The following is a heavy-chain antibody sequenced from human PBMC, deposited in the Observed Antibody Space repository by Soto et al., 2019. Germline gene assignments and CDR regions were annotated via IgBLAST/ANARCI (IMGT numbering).Heavy chain of an antibody. J-gene: IGHJ4*02. V-gene: IGHV1-3*04. CDR1: GYAFIRYG. Sequence: ASVKVSCKVSGYAFIRYGIHWVRQAPGQRLEWMGWINTANGNRKYAEKFQGRVTITRDTSASTADMELSGLRFEDTAVYYCARQDKSPFDYWGQGTLVTVSS. CDR3: ARQDKSPFDY. CDR2: INTANGNR.